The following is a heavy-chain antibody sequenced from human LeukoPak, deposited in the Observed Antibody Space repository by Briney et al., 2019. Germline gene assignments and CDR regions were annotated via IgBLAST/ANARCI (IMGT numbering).Heavy chain of an antibody. D-gene: IGHD3-22*01. CDR1: GFTFSNAW. CDR2: IKSKTDGGTT. J-gene: IGHJ4*02. Sequence: PGGSLRLSCAASGFTFSNAWMSWVRQSPGKGLEWVGRIKSKTDGGTTDYAAPVKGRFTISRDDSKNTLYLQMNSLKTEDTAVYYCTTDPGMIVVAYAGCGQGTLVTVSS. CDR3: TTDPGMIVVAYAG. V-gene: IGHV3-15*01.